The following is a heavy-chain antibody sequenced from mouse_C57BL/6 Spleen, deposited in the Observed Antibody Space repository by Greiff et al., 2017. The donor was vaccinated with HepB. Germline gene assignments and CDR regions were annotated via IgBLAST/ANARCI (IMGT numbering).Heavy chain of an antibody. CDR3: ARHYYYGSSSYYYAMDY. CDR2: ISSGGSYT. J-gene: IGHJ4*01. V-gene: IGHV5-6*01. D-gene: IGHD1-1*01. Sequence: VQLKESGGDLVKPGGSLKLSCAASGFTFSSYGMSWVRQTPDKRLEWVATISSGGSYTYYPDSVKGRFTISRDNAKNTLYLQMSSLKSEDTAMYYCARHYYYGSSSYYYAMDYWGQGTSVTVSS. CDR1: GFTFSSYG.